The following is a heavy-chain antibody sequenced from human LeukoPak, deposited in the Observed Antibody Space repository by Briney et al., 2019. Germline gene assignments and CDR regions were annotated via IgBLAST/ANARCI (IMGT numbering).Heavy chain of an antibody. Sequence: GGPLRLSCAASGFTFSTYNMNWVRQAPGKGLEWISYINADSSTIQYADSVRGRFTTSRDNAKNSLYLQMNSLRAEDTAVYYCVRDNSRGQSLGVIYWGQGSLVTVSS. J-gene: IGHJ4*02. CDR1: GFTFSTYN. CDR3: VRDNSRGQSLGVIY. D-gene: IGHD3-22*01. V-gene: IGHV3-48*01. CDR2: INADSSTI.